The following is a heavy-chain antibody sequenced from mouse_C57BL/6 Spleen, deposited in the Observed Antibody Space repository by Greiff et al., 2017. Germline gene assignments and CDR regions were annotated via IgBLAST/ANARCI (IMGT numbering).Heavy chain of an antibody. CDR1: GYAFTNYL. CDR3: AREGYGNSFAY. CDR2: LNPGSGGT. V-gene: IGHV1-54*01. J-gene: IGHJ3*01. Sequence: QVHVKQPGAELVRPGTSVTVSCKASGYAFTNYLIEWVKQRPGQGLEWIGVLNPGSGGTNYNEKFKGKATLTADKSSSTAYMQLSSLTSEDSSVYFCAREGYGNSFAYWGQGTLVTVSA. D-gene: IGHD2-1*01.